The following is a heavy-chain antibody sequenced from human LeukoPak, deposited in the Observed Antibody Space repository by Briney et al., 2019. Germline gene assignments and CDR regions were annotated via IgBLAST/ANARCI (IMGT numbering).Heavy chain of an antibody. CDR3: ARDGGYSYGCLDY. Sequence: GGSLRLSCAASGFTFSSYAMHWVRQAPGKGLEWVAVISYDGSNKYYADSVKGRFTISRDNSKNTLYLQMNSLRAEDTAVYYCARDGGYSYGCLDYWGQGTLVTVCS. D-gene: IGHD5-18*01. CDR2: ISYDGSNK. J-gene: IGHJ4*02. V-gene: IGHV3-30-3*01. CDR1: GFTFSSYA.